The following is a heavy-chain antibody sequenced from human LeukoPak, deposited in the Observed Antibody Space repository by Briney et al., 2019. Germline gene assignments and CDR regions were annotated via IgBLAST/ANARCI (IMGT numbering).Heavy chain of an antibody. Sequence: SETLSLTCTVSGGSISSGSYYWSWLRQPPGKGLEWIGYIYYSGTTNYNPSLKSRVTISVDTSRKQFSLKLSSVTAADTAVYYCARGAGWYNYWGQGTLVTVSS. J-gene: IGHJ4*02. CDR2: IYYSGTT. D-gene: IGHD6-19*01. V-gene: IGHV4-61*01. CDR3: ARGAGWYNY. CDR1: GGSISSGSYY.